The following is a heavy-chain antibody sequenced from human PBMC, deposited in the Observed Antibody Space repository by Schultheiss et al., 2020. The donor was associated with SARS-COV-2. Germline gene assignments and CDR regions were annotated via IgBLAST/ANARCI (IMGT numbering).Heavy chain of an antibody. J-gene: IGHJ6*03. CDR3: ARVSVVPRYYYYYMDV. Sequence: SETLSLTCAVYGGSFSGYYWSWIRQPPGKGLEWIGEINHSGSTNYNPSLKSRVTISVDTSKNQFSLKLSSVTAADTAVYYCARVSVVPRYYYYYMDVWGKGTTVTVSS. CDR1: GGSFSGYY. V-gene: IGHV4-34*01. D-gene: IGHD2-2*01. CDR2: INHSGST.